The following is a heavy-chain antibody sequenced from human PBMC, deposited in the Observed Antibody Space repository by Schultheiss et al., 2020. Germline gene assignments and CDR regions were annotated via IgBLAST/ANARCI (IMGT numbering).Heavy chain of an antibody. Sequence: GGSLRLSCAVSAVIFSDHYMNWIRQAPGKGLEWVSYISSSGSTIYYADSVKGRFTISRDNSKNTLYLQMNSLRAEDTAVYYCARAYGDYEVFDYWGQGTLVTVSS. CDR2: ISSSGSTI. CDR3: ARAYGDYEVFDY. CDR1: AVIFSDHY. D-gene: IGHD4-17*01. J-gene: IGHJ4*02. V-gene: IGHV3-11*01.